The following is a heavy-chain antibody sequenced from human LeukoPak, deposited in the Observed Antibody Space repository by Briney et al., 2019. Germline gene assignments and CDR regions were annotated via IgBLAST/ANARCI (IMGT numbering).Heavy chain of an antibody. CDR3: ARQYSNNWYDDRGWFDP. V-gene: IGHV4-34*01. Sequence: SETLSLTCAVYGGSFSGYYWSWIRQPPGKGLEWIGSIYHSGSTSYNPSLKSRVTISVDTSKNQFSLKLSPVTAADTAVYYCARQYSNNWYDDRGWFDPWGQGTLVTVSS. D-gene: IGHD6-13*01. CDR1: GGSFSGYY. J-gene: IGHJ5*02. CDR2: IYHSGST.